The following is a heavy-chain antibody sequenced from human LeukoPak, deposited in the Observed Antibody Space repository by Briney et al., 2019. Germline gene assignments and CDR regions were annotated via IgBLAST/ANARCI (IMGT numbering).Heavy chain of an antibody. V-gene: IGHV3-49*04. CDR2: ITSKAYGGTT. CDR3: TRMMSCSGGSCSIDY. CDR1: GFTFGDYA. J-gene: IGHJ4*02. D-gene: IGHD2-15*01. Sequence: GRSLRLSCTTSGFTFGDYAMNWVRQAPGKGQEWVGFITSKAYGGTTEYSASLRGRFTISRNDSNYPAYLQINILKTEDTAVYYCTRMMSCSGGSCSIDYWGQGTQVTVPS.